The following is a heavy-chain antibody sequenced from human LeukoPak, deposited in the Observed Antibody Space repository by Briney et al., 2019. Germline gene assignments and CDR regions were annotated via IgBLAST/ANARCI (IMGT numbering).Heavy chain of an antibody. CDR2: INPTGGGT. CDR3: ARRGRQLFDN. Sequence: ALVKVSCKASGYNFTSYSIHWVRQAPGQGLEYMGLINPTGGGTSYPERFKGRVTMTRDMSTSTVYMELSSLTSDDTALYYCARRGRQLFDNWGQGTLVTVSS. CDR1: GYNFTSYS. V-gene: IGHV1-46*01. J-gene: IGHJ4*02. D-gene: IGHD1-1*01.